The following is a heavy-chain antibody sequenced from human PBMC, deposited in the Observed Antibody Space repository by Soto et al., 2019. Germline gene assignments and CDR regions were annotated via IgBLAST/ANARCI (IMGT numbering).Heavy chain of an antibody. V-gene: IGHV3-7*05. CDR2: TKQDESET. CDR3: ARDQGSYYNSYFDY. CDR1: GFTFTNYW. J-gene: IGHJ4*02. D-gene: IGHD3-10*01. Sequence: PGGSLRLSCTTSGFTFTNYWMAWVRQAPGKGLEWLGNTKQDESETYYAGSVEGRFTISRDNAKNSLSLQMNSLRAEDTALYYCARDQGSYYNSYFDYWGQGALVTVSS.